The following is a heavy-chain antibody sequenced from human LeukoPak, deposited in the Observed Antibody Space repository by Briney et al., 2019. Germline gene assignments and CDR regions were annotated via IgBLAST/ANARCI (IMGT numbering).Heavy chain of an antibody. CDR3: VKGASDGCYAPSHI. J-gene: IGHJ3*02. Sequence: GGSLRLSCAASGFTFSRYAMSWVRQAAGKGLEWVSVMSDSGGITYYADSVKGRFATSRDNSKNTLYLQMNSLRAEDTAVYYCVKGASDGCYAPSHIWGQGTTVTVSS. D-gene: IGHD2-15*01. CDR2: MSDSGGIT. CDR1: GFTFSRYA. V-gene: IGHV3-23*01.